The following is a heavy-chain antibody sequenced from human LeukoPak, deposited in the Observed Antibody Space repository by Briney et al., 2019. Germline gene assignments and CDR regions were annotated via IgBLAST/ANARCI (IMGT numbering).Heavy chain of an antibody. V-gene: IGHV4-34*01. D-gene: IGHD3-22*01. J-gene: IGHJ4*02. CDR1: GASFSGYY. CDR3: ARVYYDSSGPVRLDY. CDR2: INHSGST. Sequence: SQTLSLTCPVYGASFSGYYWSWIRQPPGKALEWIGEINHSGSTNYNPSLKSRVTISVDTSKNQFSLKLSSVTAADTAVYYCARVYYDSSGPVRLDYWGQGTLVTVSS.